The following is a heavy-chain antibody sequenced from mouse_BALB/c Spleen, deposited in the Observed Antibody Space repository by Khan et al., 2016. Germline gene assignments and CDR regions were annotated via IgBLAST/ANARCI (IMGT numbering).Heavy chain of an antibody. D-gene: IGHD2-14*01. CDR1: GYTFTNYG. CDR2: INTYTGEP. Sequence: QIQLVQSGPELKKPGETVKISCKASGYTFTNYGMNWVKQAPGKGLKWMGWINTYTGEPTYADDFKGRFAFSLETSASTAYLQINNLKNEDMATXFCSRWHYRYDVGAYWGQGTLVTVSA. V-gene: IGHV9-1*02. J-gene: IGHJ3*01. CDR3: SRWHYRYDVGAY.